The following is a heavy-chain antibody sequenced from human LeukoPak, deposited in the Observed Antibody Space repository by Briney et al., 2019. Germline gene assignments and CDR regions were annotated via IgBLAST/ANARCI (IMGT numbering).Heavy chain of an antibody. Sequence: GGSLRLSCAASGFTFDDYAMHWVRQAPGKGLEWVSGISWNSGSIGYADSVKGRFTISRDNAKNSLYLQMNSLRAEDTALYYCAKDISSTCSSTSCLNYWGQGTLVTVSS. V-gene: IGHV3-9*01. CDR2: ISWNSGSI. CDR1: GFTFDDYA. D-gene: IGHD2-2*01. J-gene: IGHJ4*02. CDR3: AKDISSTCSSTSCLNY.